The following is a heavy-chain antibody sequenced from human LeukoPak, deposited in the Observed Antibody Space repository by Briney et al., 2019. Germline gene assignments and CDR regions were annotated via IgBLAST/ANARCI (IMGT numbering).Heavy chain of an antibody. CDR2: ISYDGSNK. CDR1: GFTFSSYG. Sequence: GGSLRLSCAASGFTFSSYGMHWVRQAPGKGLEWVAVISYDGSNKYYADSVKGRFTISRDNSKNTLYLQMNSLRAEDTAVYYCAKEALIVYYYYMDVWGKGTTVTVSS. J-gene: IGHJ6*03. CDR3: AKEALIVYYYYMDV. V-gene: IGHV3-30*18. D-gene: IGHD1-26*01.